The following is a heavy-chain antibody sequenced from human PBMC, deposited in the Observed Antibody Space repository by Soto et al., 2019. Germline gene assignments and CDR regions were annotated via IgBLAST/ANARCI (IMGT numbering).Heavy chain of an antibody. Sequence: SETLSLTCAVSGGSISSSNWWSWVRQPPGKGLEWIGEIYRSGSTNYNPSLKSRVTISVDKSKNQFSLQLSSVTAADTAVYYCARVGYYGSGSSPFEFWGQGTLVTVSS. J-gene: IGHJ4*02. CDR1: GGSISSSNW. V-gene: IGHV4-4*02. D-gene: IGHD3-10*01. CDR3: ARVGYYGSGSSPFEF. CDR2: IYRSGST.